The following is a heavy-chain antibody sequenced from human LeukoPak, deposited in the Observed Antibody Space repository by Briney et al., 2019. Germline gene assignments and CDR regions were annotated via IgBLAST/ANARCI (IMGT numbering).Heavy chain of an antibody. CDR1: GFTVSSNY. J-gene: IGHJ3*02. CDR2: IYSGGST. Sequence: GGSLRLSCAASGFTVSSNYMSWVRQAPGKGLEWVSVIYSGGSTYYADSVKGRFTISRDNSKNTLYLQMHNLRAEDTAVYYCAKDLDYDFWSGHDAFDIWGQGTMVTVSS. V-gene: IGHV3-53*01. D-gene: IGHD3-3*01. CDR3: AKDLDYDFWSGHDAFDI.